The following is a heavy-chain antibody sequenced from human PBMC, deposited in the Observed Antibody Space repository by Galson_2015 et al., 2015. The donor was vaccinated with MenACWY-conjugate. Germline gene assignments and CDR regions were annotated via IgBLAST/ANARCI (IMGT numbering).Heavy chain of an antibody. V-gene: IGHV3-23*01. CDR3: AKDLVVHYGSGSVQTEY. J-gene: IGHJ4*02. CDR1: GFTFSSYA. CDR2: ISGSGGST. D-gene: IGHD3-10*01. Sequence: SLRLSCAASGFTFSSYAMSWVRQAPGKGLEWVSAISGSGGSTYYADSVKGRFTISRDNSKNTLYLQMNSLRAEDTAVYYCAKDLVVHYGSGSVQTEYWGQRTLVTVSA.